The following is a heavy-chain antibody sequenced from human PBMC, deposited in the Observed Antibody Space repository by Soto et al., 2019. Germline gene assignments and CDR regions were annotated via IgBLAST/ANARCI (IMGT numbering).Heavy chain of an antibody. Sequence: GGSLRLSCAASGFTFSSYWMSWVRQAPGEGLEWVANIKQDGSEKYYVDPVKGRFTISRDNAKNSLYLQMNSLRAEDTAVYYCARDQGITIFGVVSSSMDVWGQGTTVTVSS. CDR1: GFTFSSYW. D-gene: IGHD3-3*01. CDR3: ARDQGITIFGVVSSSMDV. J-gene: IGHJ6*02. V-gene: IGHV3-7*01. CDR2: IKQDGSEK.